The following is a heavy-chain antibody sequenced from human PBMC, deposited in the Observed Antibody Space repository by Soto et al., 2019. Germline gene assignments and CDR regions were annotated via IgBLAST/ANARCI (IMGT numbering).Heavy chain of an antibody. CDR2: IYYSGST. CDR3: ATLHYNSSWYGSDY. Sequence: QVQLQESGPGLVKPSQTLSLTCTVSGGSISSGGHYWSWIRQHPGKGLEWIGYIYYSGSTYYNPSLESRVTISVDTSKNQFSLKLSSVTAADTAVYYCATLHYNSSWYGSDYWGQGTLVTVSS. V-gene: IGHV4-31*03. D-gene: IGHD6-13*01. CDR1: GGSISSGGHY. J-gene: IGHJ4*02.